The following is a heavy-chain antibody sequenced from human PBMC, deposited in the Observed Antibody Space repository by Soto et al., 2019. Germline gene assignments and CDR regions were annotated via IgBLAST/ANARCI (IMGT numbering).Heavy chain of an antibody. Sequence: QVQVVQSGAEVKKPGASVKVSCKASGYSFSTYSMHLVRQAPGQGLEWMGWINGANGNTRYSQKFKDRVSISRDTPASTGYMELSSLRSEDTAVYYCARGKGMEENYYYHGMDVWGPGTTVIVSS. CDR2: INGANGNT. CDR3: ARGKGMEENYYYHGMDV. J-gene: IGHJ6*02. CDR1: GYSFSTYS. V-gene: IGHV1-3*01. D-gene: IGHD1-1*01.